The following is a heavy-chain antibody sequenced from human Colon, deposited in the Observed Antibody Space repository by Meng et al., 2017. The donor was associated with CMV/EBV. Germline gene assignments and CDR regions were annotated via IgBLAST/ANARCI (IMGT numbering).Heavy chain of an antibody. CDR1: GFTVNAND. V-gene: IGHV3-66*02. CDR3: ASFKEQLVGGTYWYFDL. D-gene: IGHD1-1*01. J-gene: IGHJ2*01. CDR2: ILGGGNT. Sequence: GFTVNANDMTWVRQVSGKGLEWVSIILGGGNTYYADSVKGRFTVSRDSSRNTLYLQMNSLRAEDTALYYCASFKEQLVGGTYWYFDLWGRGTLVTVSS.